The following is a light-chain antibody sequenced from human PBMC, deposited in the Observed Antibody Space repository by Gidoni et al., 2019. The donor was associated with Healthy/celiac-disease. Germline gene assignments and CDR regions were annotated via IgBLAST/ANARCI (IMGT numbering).Light chain of an antibody. J-gene: IGLJ2*01. Sequence: QSALTQPASVSGSPVQSITLACTGTSSDVGNYHYVSWYQQLPGKVPKLMIYEVSNRPSGVSNRFSGSKSGNTASLTISGLQTEDEAAYYCSSYTTRNTVVFGGGTEVTVL. CDR3: SSYTTRNTVV. CDR1: SSDVGNYHY. CDR2: EVS. V-gene: IGLV2-14*01.